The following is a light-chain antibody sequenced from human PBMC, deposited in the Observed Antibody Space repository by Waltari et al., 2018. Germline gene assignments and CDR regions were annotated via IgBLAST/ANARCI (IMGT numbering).Light chain of an antibody. CDR3: AAWDDSLNGVV. J-gene: IGLJ2*01. CDR1: SSTIGSNT. V-gene: IGLV1-44*01. Sequence: QSVLTQPPSASGTPGQRVTISCSGSSSTIGSNTVNWYQQLPGTAPKLLIYSNNQWPSGVPDRFSGSKSGTSASLAISGLQSEDEADYYCAAWDDSLNGVVFGGGTKLTVL. CDR2: SNN.